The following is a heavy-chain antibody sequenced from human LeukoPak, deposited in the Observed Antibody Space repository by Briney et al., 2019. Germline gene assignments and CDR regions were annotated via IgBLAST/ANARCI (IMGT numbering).Heavy chain of an antibody. V-gene: IGHV1-46*01. CDR2: INPSGGIT. D-gene: IGHD5-12*01. J-gene: IGHJ4*02. Sequence: ASVKASCKASGYPFTNYYMHWVRQAPGQGLEWMGMINPSGGITDYAQRFQGRVTMTSDTSTSTVYMELSSLRSEDTAVYYCARSGGYSGYDSRSLYYFDYWGQGTLATVSS. CDR1: GYPFTNYY. CDR3: ARSGGYSGYDSRSLYYFDY.